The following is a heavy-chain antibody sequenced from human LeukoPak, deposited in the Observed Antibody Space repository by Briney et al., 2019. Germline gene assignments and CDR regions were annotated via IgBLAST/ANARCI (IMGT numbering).Heavy chain of an antibody. CDR1: GYTFTSYA. Sequence: ASVKVSCKASGYTFTSYAMHWVRQAPGQRLEWMGWINAGNGNTKYSQKFQGRVTITRDTSASTAYMELSSLRSEDTAVYYCARGGLTTVTEFDYWGQGTLVTVSS. J-gene: IGHJ4*02. CDR2: INAGNGNT. D-gene: IGHD4-17*01. CDR3: ARGGLTTVTEFDY. V-gene: IGHV1-3*01.